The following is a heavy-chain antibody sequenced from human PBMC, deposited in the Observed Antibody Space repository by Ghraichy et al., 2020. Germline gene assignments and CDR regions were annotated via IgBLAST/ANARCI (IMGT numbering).Heavy chain of an antibody. Sequence: ASEVSCKASGYTFTSYGINWVRQAPGQGLEWMGWISARTGNTNYEQKVQGRVTMTTDTSTSTVYMELRSLRSDDTAVYYCARDAEIAAAGGGFDFWGQGTMVTVSS. CDR1: GYTFTSYG. V-gene: IGHV1-18*01. CDR2: ISARTGNT. D-gene: IGHD6-13*01. CDR3: ARDAEIAAAGGGFDF. J-gene: IGHJ3*01.